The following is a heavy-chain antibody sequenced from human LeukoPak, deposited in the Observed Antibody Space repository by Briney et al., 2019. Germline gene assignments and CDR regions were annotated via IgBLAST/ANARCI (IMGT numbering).Heavy chain of an antibody. Sequence: SVKVSCKASGGTFSSYAISWVRQAPGQGLEWMGGIIPIFGTANYAQKFQGRVTITADESTSTAYMELSSLRSEDTAVYYCARGEALRFLEWSTFDYWGQGTLVTVSS. CDR3: ARGEALRFLEWSTFDY. CDR2: IIPIFGTA. V-gene: IGHV1-69*01. D-gene: IGHD3-3*01. J-gene: IGHJ4*02. CDR1: GGTFSSYA.